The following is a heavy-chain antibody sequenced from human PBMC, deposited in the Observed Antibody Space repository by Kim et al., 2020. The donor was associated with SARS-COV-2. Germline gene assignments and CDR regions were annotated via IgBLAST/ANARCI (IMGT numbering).Heavy chain of an antibody. Sequence: ASVKVSCKASGYTFTSYAMHWVRQAPGQRLEWMGWINAGNGNTKYSQKFQGRVTITRDTSASTAYMELSSLRSEDTAVYYCARDLDGSGSYSVGYYYYYGMDVWGQGTTVTVSS. CDR1: GYTFTSYA. CDR3: ARDLDGSGSYSVGYYYYYGMDV. V-gene: IGHV1-3*01. CDR2: INAGNGNT. J-gene: IGHJ6*02. D-gene: IGHD3-10*01.